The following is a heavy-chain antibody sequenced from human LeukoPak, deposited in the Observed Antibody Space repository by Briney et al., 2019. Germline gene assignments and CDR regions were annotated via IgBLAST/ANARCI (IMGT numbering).Heavy chain of an antibody. CDR1: GFTFSRYA. CDR2: ISNSGSYT. D-gene: IGHD3-16*01. J-gene: IGHJ4*02. CDR3: ARGRSRGSDC. Sequence: GGSLRLSCAASGFTFSRYAMNWVRQAPGKGLDWVSDISNSGSYTNYADSVKGRFTISRDNAKNSLYLQMNILRAEDSAVYYCARGRSRGSDCWGQGTLVTVSS. V-gene: IGHV3-21*05.